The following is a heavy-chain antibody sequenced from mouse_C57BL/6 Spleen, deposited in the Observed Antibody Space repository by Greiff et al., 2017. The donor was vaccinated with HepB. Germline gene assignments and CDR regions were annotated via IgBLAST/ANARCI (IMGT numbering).Heavy chain of an antibody. Sequence: QVQLQQPGAELVKPGASVKLSCKASGYTFTSYWMHWVKQRPGQGLEWIGMIHPNSGSTNYNEKFKSKATLTVDKSSSTAYMQLSSLTSEDSAVYYWARRGYGGYFDVWGTGTTVTVSS. CDR3: ARRGYGGYFDV. CDR2: IHPNSGST. CDR1: GYTFTSYW. J-gene: IGHJ1*03. D-gene: IGHD1-1*02. V-gene: IGHV1-64*01.